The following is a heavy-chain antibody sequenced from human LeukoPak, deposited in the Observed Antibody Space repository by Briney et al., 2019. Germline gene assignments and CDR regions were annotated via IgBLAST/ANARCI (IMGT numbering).Heavy chain of an antibody. J-gene: IGHJ4*02. D-gene: IGHD3-3*01. Sequence: GGSLRLSCAASGFTFSSYAMSWVRQAPGKGLEWVSVISGSGGSTYYADSVKGRFTISRDNSKNTLFLQMNSLRAEDTAVYYCAKGDFWSGYWGRFDYWGQGTVDSVSS. CDR2: ISGSGGST. V-gene: IGHV3-23*01. CDR1: GFTFSSYA. CDR3: AKGDFWSGYWGRFDY.